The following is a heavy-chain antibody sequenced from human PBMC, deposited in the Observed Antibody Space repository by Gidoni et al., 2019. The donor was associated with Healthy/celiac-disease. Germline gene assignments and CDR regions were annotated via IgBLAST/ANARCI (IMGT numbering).Heavy chain of an antibody. J-gene: IGHJ4*02. D-gene: IGHD5-18*01. CDR3: AKERYSYGKYGPFDY. CDR1: GFTFSRYA. Sequence: EVQLLESGGGLVQPGGSLRLSCAASGFTFSRYAMSWVRQAPGKGLEGVSAISGSGGSTYYADSVKGRFTISRDNSKNTLYLQMNSLRAKDTAVYYCAKERYSYGKYGPFDYWGQGTLVTVSS. CDR2: ISGSGGST. V-gene: IGHV3-23*01.